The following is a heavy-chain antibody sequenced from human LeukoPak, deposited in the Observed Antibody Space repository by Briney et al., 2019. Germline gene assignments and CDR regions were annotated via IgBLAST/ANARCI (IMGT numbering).Heavy chain of an antibody. V-gene: IGHV4-39*01. CDR3: ATTSYTNGWHWNFDY. Sequence: PSETLSLTCTVSGGSISSGTFFWAWIHQPPGKGLEWIGSIHHVGSTYYNPSLRSRVTMSLDTSKHQFSLKLTSVTAADTAAYYCATTSYTNGWHWNFDYWGQGTLVTVSS. J-gene: IGHJ4*02. D-gene: IGHD6-19*01. CDR1: GGSISSGTFF. CDR2: IHHVGST.